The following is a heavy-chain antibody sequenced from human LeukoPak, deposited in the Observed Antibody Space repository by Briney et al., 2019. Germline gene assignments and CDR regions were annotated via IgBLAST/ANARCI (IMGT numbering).Heavy chain of an antibody. J-gene: IGHJ6*02. V-gene: IGHV4-39*02. Sequence: PSETLCLTCTVSGGSISSSTYYWGWIRQSPGKGLEWIGSIYYSGIAYYNPSLKSRVTLSVDTSKNHFSLKLSSETAADTAVYYCARDQVPLAFPSTVIAPGYYYYGMDVWGQGTTVTVSS. CDR3: ARDQVPLAFPSTVIAPGYYYYGMDV. CDR2: IYYSGIA. CDR1: GGSISSSTYY. D-gene: IGHD4-17*01.